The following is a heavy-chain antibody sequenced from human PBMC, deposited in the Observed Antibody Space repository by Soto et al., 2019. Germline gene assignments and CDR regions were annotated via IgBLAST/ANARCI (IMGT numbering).Heavy chain of an antibody. CDR3: ARSGVAALDS. CDR2: ITSKSTYI. D-gene: IGHD2-8*01. J-gene: IGHJ5*01. CDR1: GFTFRDYS. Sequence: PGGSLRLSCAASGFTFRDYSLNWVRQAPGKGLEWVSSITSKSTYIYYADSVKGRFTISRDNAKSSLYLQMDSLRADDTAAYFCARSGVAALDSWGQGTLVTVSS. V-gene: IGHV3-21*06.